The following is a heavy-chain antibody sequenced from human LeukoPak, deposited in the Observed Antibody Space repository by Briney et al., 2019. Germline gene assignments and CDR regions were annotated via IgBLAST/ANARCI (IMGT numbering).Heavy chain of an antibody. V-gene: IGHV3-53*01. CDR3: AKVGYCSSTSCSVGDYYYYYGMDV. CDR1: GITVRSNH. CDR2: IYSGGST. Sequence: GGSLRLSCAVSGITVRSNHMNWVRQAPGKGLEWVSIIYSGGSTYYADSVKGRFTVSRDNSKNTLYLQMNSLRGEDTAVYYCAKVGYCSSTSCSVGDYYYYYGMDVWGQGTTVTVSS. D-gene: IGHD2-2*01. J-gene: IGHJ6*02.